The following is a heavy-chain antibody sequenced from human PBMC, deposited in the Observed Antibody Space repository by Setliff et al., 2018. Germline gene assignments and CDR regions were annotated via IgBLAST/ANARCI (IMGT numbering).Heavy chain of an antibody. V-gene: IGHV4-59*11. CDR2: INHSGST. CDR3: ASERESASRQTYFDS. CDR1: GGSTSSHY. Sequence: PSETLSLTCTVSGGSTSSHYWIWIRQPPGKGLEWIGEINHSGSTNYNPSLKSRVTILSDTSKNQFSLILSSVTAADTAVYYCASERESASRQTYFDSWGQGTLVTVSS. J-gene: IGHJ4*02. D-gene: IGHD2-15*01.